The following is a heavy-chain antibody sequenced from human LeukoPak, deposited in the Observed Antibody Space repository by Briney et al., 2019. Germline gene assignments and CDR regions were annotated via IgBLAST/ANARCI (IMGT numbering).Heavy chain of an antibody. J-gene: IGHJ4*02. V-gene: IGHV3-33*01. Sequence: PGRSLRLSCAASGFTFSSYGMNWVRQAPGKGLEWVAVIWYDGSNKYYADSVKGRFTISRDNSKNTLYLQMNSLRAEDTAVYYCARGGGGSCDYWGQGTLVTVSS. CDR3: ARGGGGSCDY. CDR2: IWYDGSNK. D-gene: IGHD2-15*01. CDR1: GFTFSSYG.